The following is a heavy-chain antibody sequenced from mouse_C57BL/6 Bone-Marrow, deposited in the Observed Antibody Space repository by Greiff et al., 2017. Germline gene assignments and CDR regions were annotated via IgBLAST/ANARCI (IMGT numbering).Heavy chain of an antibody. CDR3: ARYGGYDYDERPYFDY. CDR1: GYSITSDY. D-gene: IGHD2-4*01. Sequence: EVHLVESGPGLAKPSQTLSLTCSVTGYSITSDYWNWIRKFPGNKLEYMGYISYSGSTYYNPSLKSRISITRDTSKNQYYLQLNSVTTEDTATYYCARYGGYDYDERPYFDYWGQGTTLTVSS. J-gene: IGHJ2*01. CDR2: ISYSGST. V-gene: IGHV3-8*01.